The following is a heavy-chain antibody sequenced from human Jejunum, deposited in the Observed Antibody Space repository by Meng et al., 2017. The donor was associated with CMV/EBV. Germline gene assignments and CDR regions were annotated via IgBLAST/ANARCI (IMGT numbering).Heavy chain of an antibody. D-gene: IGHD1-1*01. J-gene: IGHJ3*02. CDR3: ARGSSRGGTDAFDI. Sequence: RGSGLNWVRQAAGKGLEGVSGISYSDGRAYYEETVRGSFTISRDIYKHTLSLQMNSLSAEDTAVYHCARGSSRGGTDAFDIWGQGTRVTVSS. V-gene: IGHV3-23*01. CDR2: ISYSDGRA. CDR1: RGSG.